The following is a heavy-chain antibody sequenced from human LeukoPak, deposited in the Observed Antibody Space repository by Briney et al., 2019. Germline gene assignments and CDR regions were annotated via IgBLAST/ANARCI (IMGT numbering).Heavy chain of an antibody. J-gene: IGHJ4*02. CDR1: GGTFSSYA. Sequence: SVKVSCKASGGTFSSYAISWVRQAPGQGLEWMGGIIPIFGTANYAQKFQGRVTITADESTSTAYMELSSLRSEDTAVYYCAREGAYQLLSMTYWGQGTLVTVSS. CDR3: AREGAYQLLSMTY. D-gene: IGHD2-2*01. CDR2: IIPIFGTA. V-gene: IGHV1-69*13.